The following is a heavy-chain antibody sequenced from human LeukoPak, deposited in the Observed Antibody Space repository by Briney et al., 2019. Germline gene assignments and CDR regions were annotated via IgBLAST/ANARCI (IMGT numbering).Heavy chain of an antibody. CDR3: ARDRDFLGSGWSNSFDY. CDR2: ISGSGGNI. D-gene: IGHD6-19*01. V-gene: IGHV3-23*01. J-gene: IGHJ4*02. Sequence: GGSLRLSCAASGFTFRYYAMSWVRQAPGKGLEWVSTISGSGGNIYYADSVKGRFTISRDNSKNTVYLQMNSLRAEDTAVYYCARDRDFLGSGWSNSFDYWGQGTLVTVSS. CDR1: GFTFRYYA.